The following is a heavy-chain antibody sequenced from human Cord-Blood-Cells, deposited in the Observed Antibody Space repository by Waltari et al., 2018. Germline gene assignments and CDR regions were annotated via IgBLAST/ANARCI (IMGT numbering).Heavy chain of an antibody. CDR3: ARGGYSGPGDAFDI. CDR2: IYYSGGT. V-gene: IGHV4-39*01. CDR1: GGSISSSSYY. J-gene: IGHJ3*02. Sequence: QLQLQESGPGLVKPSETLSLTCTVSGGSISSSSYYWGWIRQPPGKGVEWMGSIYYSGGTYDNPSLKSRVTISVDTSKNQFSLKLSSVTAADTAVYYCARGGYSGPGDAFDIWGQGTMVTVSS. D-gene: IGHD5-12*01.